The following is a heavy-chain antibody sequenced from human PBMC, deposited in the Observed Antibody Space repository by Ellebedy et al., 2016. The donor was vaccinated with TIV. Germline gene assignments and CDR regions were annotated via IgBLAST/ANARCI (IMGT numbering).Heavy chain of an antibody. D-gene: IGHD2-15*01. J-gene: IGHJ4*02. CDR3: AKRRLTPLMTVASDY. V-gene: IGHV3-23*01. CDR1: GFTFSSYA. Sequence: GESLKISCAASGFTFSSYAMSWVRQAPGKGLEWVSAISGSGGSTYYADSVKGRFTISRDNSKNTLYLQMNSLRAEDTAVYYCAKRRLTPLMTVASDYWGQGTLVTVSS. CDR2: ISGSGGST.